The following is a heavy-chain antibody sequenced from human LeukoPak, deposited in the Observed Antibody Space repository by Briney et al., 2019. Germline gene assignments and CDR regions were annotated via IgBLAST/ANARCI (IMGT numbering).Heavy chain of an antibody. V-gene: IGHV4-59*08. CDR3: ARHGPANSLDY. J-gene: IGHJ4*02. CDR2: MYYSGTR. CDR1: GASIRPYY. Sequence: PSETLSLTCTVSGASIRPYYWSWLRQPPGKGLEWIGFMYYSGTRNYNPSLSSRITISVDTSKNQFSLHLTSVTAADTAVYYCARHGPANSLDYWGRGNLVTVSS. D-gene: IGHD1/OR15-1a*01.